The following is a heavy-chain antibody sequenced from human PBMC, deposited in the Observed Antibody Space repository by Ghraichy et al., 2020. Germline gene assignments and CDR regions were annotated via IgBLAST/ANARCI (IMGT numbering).Heavy chain of an antibody. CDR3: AREGTIFGVVIMHFDY. CDR1: GYTFTSYG. D-gene: IGHD3-3*01. J-gene: IGHJ4*02. CDR2: ISAYNGNT. Sequence: ASVKVPCKASGYTFTSYGISWVRQAPGQGLEWMGWISAYNGNTNYAQKLQGRVTMTTDTSTSTAYMELRSLRSDDTAVYYCAREGTIFGVVIMHFDYWGQGTLVTVSS. V-gene: IGHV1-18*01.